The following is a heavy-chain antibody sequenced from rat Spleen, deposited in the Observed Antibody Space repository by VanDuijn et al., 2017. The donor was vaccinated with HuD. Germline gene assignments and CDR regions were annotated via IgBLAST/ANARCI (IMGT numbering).Heavy chain of an antibody. V-gene: IGHV2-30*01. Sequence: QVHLKESGPGLVQPSQTLSLTCTVSGFTLTRYHVHWVRQPTGKGLEWMGIIWTGGSTDYNSALKSRLSISRDTSKSQVFLKMNSLQTEDIATYYCARERAPGYYFDYWGQGVMVTVSS. CDR3: ARERAPGYYFDY. J-gene: IGHJ2*01. D-gene: IGHD1-7*01. CDR2: IWTGGST. CDR1: GFTLTRYH.